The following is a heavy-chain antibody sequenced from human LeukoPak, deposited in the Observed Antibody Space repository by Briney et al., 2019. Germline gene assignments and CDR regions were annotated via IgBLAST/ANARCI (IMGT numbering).Heavy chain of an antibody. V-gene: IGHV3-23*01. CDR3: AGGTGWLIDS. J-gene: IGHJ4*02. CDR2: ISGSGGST. Sequence: QTGGSLRLSCAASGFTFSSYAMSWVRQAPGKGLEWVSAISGSGGSTYYADSVKGRFTISRDNSKNTLYLQMTSLRPEDTALYYCAGGTGWLIDSWGQGTLVTVSS. D-gene: IGHD3-9*01. CDR1: GFTFSSYA.